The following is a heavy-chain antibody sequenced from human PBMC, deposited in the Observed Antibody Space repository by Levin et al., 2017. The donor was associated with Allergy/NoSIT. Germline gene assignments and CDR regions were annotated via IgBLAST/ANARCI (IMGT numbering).Heavy chain of an antibody. J-gene: IGHJ4*02. CDR2: ISRSSSTT. D-gene: IGHD6-13*01. CDR3: ARDGQWDPEHIAAAGKPDY. V-gene: IGHV3-48*02. Sequence: GGSLRLSCAASGFTFSSYSMNWVRQAPGKGLEWVSYISRSSSTTFYADSVKGRFTISRDNAKNSLYLQMNSLRDEDTAVYYCARDGQWDPEHIAAAGKPDYWGQGTLVTVSS. CDR1: GFTFSSYS.